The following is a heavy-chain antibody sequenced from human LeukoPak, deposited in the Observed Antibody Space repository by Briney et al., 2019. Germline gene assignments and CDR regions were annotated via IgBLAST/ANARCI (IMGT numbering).Heavy chain of an antibody. D-gene: IGHD5-18*01. CDR3: ARSIMDTAMVADFDY. V-gene: IGHV4-61*02. CDR2: IYTSGST. Sequence: SSQTLSLTCTVSGGSISSGSYYWRWIRQPAGKGLEWIGRIYTSGSTNYNPSLKSRVTISVGTSKNQFSLKLSSVTAADTAVYYCARSIMDTAMVADFDYWGQGTLVTVSS. CDR1: GGSISSGSYY. J-gene: IGHJ4*02.